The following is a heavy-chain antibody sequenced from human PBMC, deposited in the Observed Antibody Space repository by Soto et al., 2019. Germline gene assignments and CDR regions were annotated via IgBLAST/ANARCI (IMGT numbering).Heavy chain of an antibody. D-gene: IGHD5-12*01. CDR1: GFTFSSYW. J-gene: IGHJ3*02. V-gene: IGHV3-7*01. Sequence: GGSLRLSCAASGFTFSSYWMSWVRQAPGKGLEWVANIKQDGSEKYYVDSVKGRFTISRDNAKNSLYLQMNSLRVDDTAVYYCARAQGSGYPGDGAFDIWGQGTMVTVSS. CDR3: ARAQGSGYPGDGAFDI. CDR2: IKQDGSEK.